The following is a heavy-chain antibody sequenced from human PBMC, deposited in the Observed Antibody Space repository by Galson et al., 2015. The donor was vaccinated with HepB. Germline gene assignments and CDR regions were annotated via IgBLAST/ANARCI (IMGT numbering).Heavy chain of an antibody. CDR3: AGRKVDTAPGRLEYYYGMDV. CDR1: GGTFSSYA. Sequence: SVKVSCKASGGTFSSYAISWVRQAPGQGLEWMGGIIPIFGTANYAQKFQGRVTITADKSTSTAYMELSGLRSEDTAVYYCAGRKVDTAPGRLEYYYGMDVWGQGTTVTVSS. D-gene: IGHD5-18*01. V-gene: IGHV1-69*06. CDR2: IIPIFGTA. J-gene: IGHJ6*02.